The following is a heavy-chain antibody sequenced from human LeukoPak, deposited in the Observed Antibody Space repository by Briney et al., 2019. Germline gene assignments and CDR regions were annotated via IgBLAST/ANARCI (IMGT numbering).Heavy chain of an antibody. CDR3: ARDLTFSSGSYGFDY. Sequence: PAGSLRLSCAASGFTFSSYSMNWVPQAPGKGLEWVSSISSSSSYIYYADSVKGRFTISRDNAKNSLYLQMNSLRAEDTAVYYCARDLTFSSGSYGFDYWGQGTLVTVSS. D-gene: IGHD1-26*01. J-gene: IGHJ4*02. CDR1: GFTFSSYS. V-gene: IGHV3-21*01. CDR2: ISSSSSYI.